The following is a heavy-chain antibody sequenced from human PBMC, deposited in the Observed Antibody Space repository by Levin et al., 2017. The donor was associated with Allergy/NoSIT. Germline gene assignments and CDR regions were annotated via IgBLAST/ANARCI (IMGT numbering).Heavy chain of an antibody. V-gene: IGHV2-5*02. Sequence: SGPTLVKPKQTLTLTCTVSGFSLSSDGMGVAWIRQPPGKTLEWLAVIYWDDDRSYSPSLRSRLTITKDTSKNEVVLTVTNMDPADTGTYYCAHGTRFLDWLPFNYWGQGAQVTVSS. J-gene: IGHJ4*02. CDR3: AHGTRFLDWLPFNY. CDR2: IYWDDDR. CDR1: GFSLSSDGMG. D-gene: IGHD3-9*01.